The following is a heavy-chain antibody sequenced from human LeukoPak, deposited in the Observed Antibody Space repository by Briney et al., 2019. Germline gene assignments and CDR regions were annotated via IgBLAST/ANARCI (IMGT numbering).Heavy chain of an antibody. Sequence: SETLSLTCTVSGYSISSGYYWGWIRQPPGQGLEWIGSIYHSGSTYYNPSLKSRVTISVDTSKNQFSLKLSSVTAADTAVYYCARERGGTGTTGYYYYYMDVWGKGTTVTVSS. V-gene: IGHV4-38-2*02. D-gene: IGHD1-1*01. CDR2: IYHSGST. CDR1: GYSISSGYY. J-gene: IGHJ6*03. CDR3: ARERGGTGTTGYYYYYMDV.